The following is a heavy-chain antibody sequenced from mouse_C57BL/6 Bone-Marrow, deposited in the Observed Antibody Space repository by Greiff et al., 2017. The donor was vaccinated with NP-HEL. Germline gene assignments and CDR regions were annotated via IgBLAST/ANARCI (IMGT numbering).Heavy chain of an antibody. CDR3: ASLIYYGNL. V-gene: IGHV1-50*01. CDR1: GYTFTSYW. CDR2: IDPSDSYT. J-gene: IGHJ3*01. Sequence: QVQLKQPGAELVKPGASVKLSCKASGYTFTSYWMQWVKQRPGQGLEWIGEIDPSDSYTNYNQKFKGKATLTVDTSSSTAYMQLSSLTSEDSAVYYCASLIYYGNLWGQGTLVTVSA. D-gene: IGHD2-1*01.